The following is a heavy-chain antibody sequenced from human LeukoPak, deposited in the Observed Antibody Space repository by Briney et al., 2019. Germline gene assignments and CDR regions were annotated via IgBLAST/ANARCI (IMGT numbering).Heavy chain of an antibody. V-gene: IGHV3-21*01. CDR2: ISSSSSYI. CDR1: GFTFSSYS. J-gene: IGHJ4*02. CDR3: ARDGLLWFGKSPATYYFDY. D-gene: IGHD3-10*01. Sequence: GGSLRLSCAASGFTFSSYSMNRVRQAPGKGLEWVSSISSSSSYIYYADSVKGRFTISRDNAKNSLYLQMNSLRAEDTAVYYCARDGLLWFGKSPATYYFDYWGQGTLVTVSS.